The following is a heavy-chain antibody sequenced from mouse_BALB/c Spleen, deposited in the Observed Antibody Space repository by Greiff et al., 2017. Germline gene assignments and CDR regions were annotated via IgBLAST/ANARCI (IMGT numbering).Heavy chain of an antibody. J-gene: IGHJ3*01. CDR3: ERGEGNSFAY. CDR1: GYTFTSYG. D-gene: IGHD2-1*01. CDR2: INPYNDDT. V-gene: IGHV1-14*01. Sequence: VQLKQSGPELVKPGASVKISCTASGYTFTSYGMHWVEQKPGQGLEWIGYINPYNDDTKYTEKFKGKVTLTSDKSSSTAYMELSSLTSEDSAVFYCERGEGNSFAYWGQGTLVTVSA.